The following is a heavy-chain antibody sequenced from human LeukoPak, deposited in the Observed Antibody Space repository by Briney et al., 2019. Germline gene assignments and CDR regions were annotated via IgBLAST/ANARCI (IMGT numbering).Heavy chain of an antibody. V-gene: IGHV1-18*01. J-gene: IGHJ4*02. CDR1: GYTFTSYG. CDR3: ARDQSLVAYSSTWFDY. CDR2: ISAYNGNT. Sequence: ASVKVSCKASGYTFTSYGITWVRQAPGQGLEWVGWISAYNGNTNYAQNLQGRVTLTTDTSTTTAYMELRSLGSDDTAVYYCARDQSLVAYSSTWFDYWGQGTLVTVSS. D-gene: IGHD6-13*01.